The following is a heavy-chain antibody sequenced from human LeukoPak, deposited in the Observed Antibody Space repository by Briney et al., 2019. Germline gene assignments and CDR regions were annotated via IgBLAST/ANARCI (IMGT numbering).Heavy chain of an antibody. V-gene: IGHV4-59*08. J-gene: IGHJ4*02. CDR3: ARGARVYAIGEFDY. CDR1: GGSISSYY. CDR2: IYYSGST. Sequence: SETLSLTCTVSGGSISSYYWSWIRQPPGKGLEWIGYIYYSGSTNYNPSLKSRVTISVDTSKNQFSLKLSSVTAADTAVYYRARGARVYAIGEFDYWGQGTLVTVSS. D-gene: IGHD2-8*01.